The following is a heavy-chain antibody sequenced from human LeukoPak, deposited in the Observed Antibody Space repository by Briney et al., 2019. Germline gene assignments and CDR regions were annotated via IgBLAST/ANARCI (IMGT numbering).Heavy chain of an antibody. D-gene: IGHD6-19*01. V-gene: IGHV4-34*01. CDR2: INHSEST. CDR3: ARAPLAVASDPTNYNYYFDY. CDR1: GGSFSGYY. J-gene: IGHJ4*02. Sequence: KPSETLSLTCAVYGGSFSGYYWSWIRQPPGKGLEWIGEINHSESTNYNPSLKSRVTISVDTSKNQFSLKLSSVTAADTAVYYCARAPLAVASDPTNYNYYFDYWGQGTLVTVSS.